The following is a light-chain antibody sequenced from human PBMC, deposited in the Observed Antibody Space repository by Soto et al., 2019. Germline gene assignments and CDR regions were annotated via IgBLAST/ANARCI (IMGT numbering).Light chain of an antibody. CDR1: QSVSSN. CDR3: QQYNNWPT. J-gene: IGKJ1*01. Sequence: EIVMTQSPATLSVSPGERATLSCRASQSVSSNLAWYQQKPGQAPRLPIYGASTRATGIPARFSGSGSGTEFTLTISSLQSEDFAVYYCQQYNNWPTCGQGTKGDI. CDR2: GAS. V-gene: IGKV3-15*01.